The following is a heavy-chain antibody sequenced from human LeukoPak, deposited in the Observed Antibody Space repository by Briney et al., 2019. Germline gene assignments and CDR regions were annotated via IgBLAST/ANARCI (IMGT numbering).Heavy chain of an antibody. Sequence: ASVKVSCKASGGTFSSYAISWVRQAPGQGLEWMGWINPNSGGTNSAQNFQGRVAMTRDTSISTAYMELSGLTSDDTAVYYCARWWGYCSNGLCYTEGGLDSWGQGTLVTVSS. V-gene: IGHV1-2*02. CDR1: GGTFSSYA. CDR2: INPNSGGT. CDR3: ARWWGYCSNGLCYTEGGLDS. J-gene: IGHJ4*02. D-gene: IGHD2-8*01.